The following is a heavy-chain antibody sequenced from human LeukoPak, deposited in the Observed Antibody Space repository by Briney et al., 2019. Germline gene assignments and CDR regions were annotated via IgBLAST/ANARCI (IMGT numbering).Heavy chain of an antibody. Sequence: PGGSLRLSCAASGFTFSSYSMNWVRQAPGKGLEWVSYISSSSSTIYYADSVKGRFTISRDNAKNSLYLQMNSLRAEDTAVYYCATQQWPENYWGQGTLVTVSS. J-gene: IGHJ4*02. CDR3: ATQQWPENY. CDR1: GFTFSSYS. V-gene: IGHV3-48*04. D-gene: IGHD6-19*01. CDR2: ISSSSSTI.